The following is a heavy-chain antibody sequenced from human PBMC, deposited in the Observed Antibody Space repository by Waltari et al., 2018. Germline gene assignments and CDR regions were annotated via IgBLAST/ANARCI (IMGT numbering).Heavy chain of an antibody. J-gene: IGHJ2*01. V-gene: IGHV3-7*04. CDR3: ARVPNIVVVVAAPYNWYFDL. D-gene: IGHD2-15*01. CDR2: IKQAGSEE. Sequence: EVQLVESGGGLVQPGGSLRLSCAASGFTFSSYWMSWVRQAPGKGLEWVANIKQAGSEEYYWDSVKGGFTISRDNAKNSLYLQMNSLRAEDTAVYYCARVPNIVVVVAAPYNWYFDLWGRGTLVTVSS. CDR1: GFTFSSYW.